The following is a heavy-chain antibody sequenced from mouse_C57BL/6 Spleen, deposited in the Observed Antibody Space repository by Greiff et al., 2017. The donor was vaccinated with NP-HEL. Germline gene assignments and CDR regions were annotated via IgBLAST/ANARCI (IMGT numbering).Heavy chain of an antibody. CDR2: ISDGGSYT. D-gene: IGHD4-1*01. V-gene: IGHV5-4*01. CDR3: ARGWDYWYFDV. CDR1: GFTFSSYA. J-gene: IGHJ1*03. Sequence: EVQGVESGGGLVKPGGSLKLSCAASGFTFSSYAMSWVRQTPEKRLEWVATISDGGSYTYYPDNVKGRFTISRDNAKNNLYLQMSHLKSEDTAMYYCARGWDYWYFDVWGTGTTVTVSS.